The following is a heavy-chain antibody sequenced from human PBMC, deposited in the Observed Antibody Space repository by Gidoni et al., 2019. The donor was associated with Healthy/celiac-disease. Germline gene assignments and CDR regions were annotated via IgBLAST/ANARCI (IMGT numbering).Heavy chain of an antibody. J-gene: IGHJ6*02. Sequence: EVQLVESGGGLVQPGGSLRLSCAASGFTFSSYWMHWVRQAPGKGLVWVSRINSDGSSTSYADSVKGRFTISRDNAKNTLYLQMNSLRAEDTAVYYCARDRHYDFWSGTPYYYYGMDVWGQGTTVTVSS. CDR3: ARDRHYDFWSGTPYYYYGMDV. CDR2: INSDGSST. CDR1: GFTFSSYW. V-gene: IGHV3-74*01. D-gene: IGHD3-3*01.